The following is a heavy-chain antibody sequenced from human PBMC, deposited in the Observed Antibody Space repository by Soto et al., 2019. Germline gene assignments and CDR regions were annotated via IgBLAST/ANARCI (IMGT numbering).Heavy chain of an antibody. CDR2: MSHSGGT. CDR3: ARVERGTATTVVDAFDI. CDR1: GGFVTSGSYY. Sequence: QVQLQQWGAGLLKPSETLSLTCAAYGGFVTSGSYYWSWIRQPPGKGLEWIGEMSHSGGTHFKPSLKSRVTISVDTSKNQFTLKMSSVTAADTALYYCARVERGTATTVVDAFDIWGPGTMVTVSS. D-gene: IGHD1-1*01. V-gene: IGHV4-34*01. J-gene: IGHJ3*02.